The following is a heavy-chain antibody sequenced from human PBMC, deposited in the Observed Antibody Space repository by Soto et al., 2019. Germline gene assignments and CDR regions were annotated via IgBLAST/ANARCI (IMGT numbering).Heavy chain of an antibody. J-gene: IGHJ1*01. CDR2: VNPSGGST. CDR1: GYIFTAYS. V-gene: IGHV1-46*01. D-gene: IGHD2-15*01. Sequence: QEQLVQSGAEVKKPGASVKVSCKASGYIFTAYSMHWVRQAPGQGLEWMGVVNPSGGSTNYAQKFRGRLTMTMDTSTSTVYMDLSSLTSEDTAVYYCAREENCSDGVCYSEYFQRWGQGTLVTVSS. CDR3: AREENCSDGVCYSEYFQR.